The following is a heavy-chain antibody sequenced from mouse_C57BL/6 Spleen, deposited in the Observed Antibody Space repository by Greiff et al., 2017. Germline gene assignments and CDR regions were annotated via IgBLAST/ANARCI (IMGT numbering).Heavy chain of an antibody. J-gene: IGHJ2*01. Sequence: LQESGAELVRPGASVTLSCKASGYTFTDYEMHWVKQTPVHGLEWIGAIDPETGGTAYNQKFKGKAILTADKSSSTAYMELRSLTSEDSAVYYCTRWAITTVVYFDYWGQGTTLTVSS. V-gene: IGHV1-15*01. CDR1: GYTFTDYE. CDR3: TRWAITTVVYFDY. CDR2: IDPETGGT. D-gene: IGHD1-1*01.